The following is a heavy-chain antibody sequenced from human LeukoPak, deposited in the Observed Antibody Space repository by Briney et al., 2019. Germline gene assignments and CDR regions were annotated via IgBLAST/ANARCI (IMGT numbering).Heavy chain of an antibody. D-gene: IGHD1-7*01. V-gene: IGHV4-34*01. CDR2: INHSGST. CDR3: ARRQVFDNWNYSNPYYFDY. J-gene: IGHJ4*02. Sequence: SETLSLTCAVYGGSFSGYYWSWIRQPPGKGLEWIAEINHSGSTNYNPSLKSRVTISVETSKNPFSLKLSSVTAADTAVYYCARRQVFDNWNYSNPYYFDYWGQGTLVTVSS. CDR1: GGSFSGYY.